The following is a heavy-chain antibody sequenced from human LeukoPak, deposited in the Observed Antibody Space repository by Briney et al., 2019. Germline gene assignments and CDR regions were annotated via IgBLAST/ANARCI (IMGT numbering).Heavy chain of an antibody. CDR3: ARDIYFYGDCVIDY. Sequence: GGSLRLSCAASGFTFSNYAMHWVRQAPGKGLEWVAVIWYDGSNKYYADSVKGRFTISRDNSKNTLYLQMNSLRAEDTAVYYCARDIYFYGDCVIDYWGQGTLVTVSS. CDR2: IWYDGSNK. CDR1: GFTFSNYA. V-gene: IGHV3-33*01. J-gene: IGHJ4*02. D-gene: IGHD4-17*01.